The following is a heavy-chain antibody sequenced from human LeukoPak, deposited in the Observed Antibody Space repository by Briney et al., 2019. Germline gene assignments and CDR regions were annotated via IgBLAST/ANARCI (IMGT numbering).Heavy chain of an antibody. CDR1: EFSVSSNY. Sequence: PGGSLRLSCAVSEFSVSSNYMNWVRQAPGKGLEWVSVIYSGGATYYADSVRGRFTISRDNSKNMVSLQMTSLGAEDTAVYYCARGRFSGPDESWGQGTLVTVSS. D-gene: IGHD6-19*01. CDR3: ARGRFSGPDES. J-gene: IGHJ5*02. V-gene: IGHV3-53*01. CDR2: IYSGGAT.